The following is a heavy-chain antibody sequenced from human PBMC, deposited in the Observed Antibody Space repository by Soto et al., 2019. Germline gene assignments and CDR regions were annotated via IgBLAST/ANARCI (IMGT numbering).Heavy chain of an antibody. Sequence: GASVKVSCKASGGTFSSYTISWVRQAPGQGLEWMGRIIPILGIANYAQKFQGRVTITADKSTSTAYMELSSLRSEDTAVYYCARDPDMTQEDPKNWFDPWGQGTLVTVSS. CDR1: GGTFSSYT. CDR3: ARDPDMTQEDPKNWFDP. CDR2: IIPILGIA. J-gene: IGHJ5*02. V-gene: IGHV1-69*04.